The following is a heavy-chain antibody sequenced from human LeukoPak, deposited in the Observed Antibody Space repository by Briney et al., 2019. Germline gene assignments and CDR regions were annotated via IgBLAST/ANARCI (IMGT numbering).Heavy chain of an antibody. CDR2: ISSSSSYI. D-gene: IGHD4-23*01. CDR3: ASTLMGGNSVWYFDL. J-gene: IGHJ2*01. V-gene: IGHV3-21*01. Sequence: PGGSLRLSCAAPGFTFSSYSMNWVRQAPGKGLEWVSSISSSSSYIYYADSVKGRFTISRDNAKNSLYLQMNGLRAEDTAVYYCASTLMGGNSVWYFDLWGRGTLVTVSS. CDR1: GFTFSSYS.